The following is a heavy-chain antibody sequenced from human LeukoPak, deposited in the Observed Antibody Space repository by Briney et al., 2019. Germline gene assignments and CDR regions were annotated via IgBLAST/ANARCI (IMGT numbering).Heavy chain of an antibody. CDR3: TKELGASGSSHMCYFDY. V-gene: IGHV3-30*18. J-gene: IGHJ4*02. D-gene: IGHD3-10*01. Sequence: PGGSLRLSCAASGFSLRNHGMNWVRQAPGKGLEWVAVVSHDGSAKFYADSVKGRFTISRDNPNNILYLQMNSLRPEDTAVYYCTKELGASGSSHMCYFDYGGQGILVTVS. CDR1: GFSLRNHG. CDR2: VSHDGSAK.